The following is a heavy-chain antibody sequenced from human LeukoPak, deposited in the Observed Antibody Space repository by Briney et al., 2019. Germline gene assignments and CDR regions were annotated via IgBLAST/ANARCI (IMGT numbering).Heavy chain of an antibody. J-gene: IGHJ6*02. CDR2: IIPILDIT. D-gene: IGHD3-22*01. CDR1: GGTFSTYA. Sequence: SVKVSCKASGGTFSTYAISWVRQAPGQGLEWLGRIIPILDITSYAQKFQDRVTIIADKSTSTAYMELSSLRSEDTAVYYCARGFDYYDSSGYHPPDVWGQGTTVTVSS. CDR3: ARGFDYYDSSGYHPPDV. V-gene: IGHV1-69*04.